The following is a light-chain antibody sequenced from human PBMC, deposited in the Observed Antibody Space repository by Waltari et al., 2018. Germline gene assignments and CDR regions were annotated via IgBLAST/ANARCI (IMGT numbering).Light chain of an antibody. V-gene: IGLV8-61*01. Sequence: QTVVTQEPSLSVSPGATVTLTCGLNSGSVSTTSYPSWFQQAPGQAPCTLIHTTNLRSSGVPDRFSGSILGNKAALTITGAQADDESHYYCVLYVGRGIKVFGGGTKLTVL. CDR1: SGSVSTTSY. J-gene: IGLJ2*01. CDR3: VLYVGRGIKV. CDR2: TTN.